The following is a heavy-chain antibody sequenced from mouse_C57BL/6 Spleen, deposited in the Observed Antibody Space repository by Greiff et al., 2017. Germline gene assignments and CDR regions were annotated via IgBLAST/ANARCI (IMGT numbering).Heavy chain of an antibody. D-gene: IGHD1-1*01. V-gene: IGHV1-4*01. CDR3: ASDYYGSSFAMDY. CDR1: GYTFTSYT. J-gene: IGHJ4*01. CDR2: INPSSGYN. Sequence: QVQLQQSGAELARPGASVKMSCKASGYTFTSYTMHWVNQRPGQGLEWIGYINPSSGYNKYNQKFKDQATLTADKSASTAYMQLSSLTSEDSAVYYCASDYYGSSFAMDYWGQGTSVTVSS.